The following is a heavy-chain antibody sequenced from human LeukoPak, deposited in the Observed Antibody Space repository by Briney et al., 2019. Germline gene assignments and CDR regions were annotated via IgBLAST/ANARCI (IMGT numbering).Heavy chain of an antibody. Sequence: SETLSLTCTVSGGSIRSHYWSWIRQPPGKGLEWIGYIYYSGSTNYNPSLKSRVTISVDTSKNQFSLRLSSVTAADTAVYYCARDRGDYDSSGYYGYFDYWGQGALVTVSS. CDR2: IYYSGST. CDR1: GGSIRSHY. D-gene: IGHD3-22*01. V-gene: IGHV4-59*11. J-gene: IGHJ4*02. CDR3: ARDRGDYDSSGYYGYFDY.